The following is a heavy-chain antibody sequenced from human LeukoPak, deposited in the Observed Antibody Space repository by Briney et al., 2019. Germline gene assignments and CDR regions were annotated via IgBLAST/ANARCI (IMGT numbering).Heavy chain of an antibody. CDR1: GASVSTYY. J-gene: IGHJ4*02. V-gene: IGHV4-4*07. CDR3: AGRDY. CDR2: VYTNGDT. Sequence: SETLSLTCTVSGASVSTYYWSWIRQPAGKGLEWIGRVYTNGDTHYNASLRSRVTISVDKSKNQFSLKMTSVTVADTAVYYCAGRDYWGQGILVTVSS.